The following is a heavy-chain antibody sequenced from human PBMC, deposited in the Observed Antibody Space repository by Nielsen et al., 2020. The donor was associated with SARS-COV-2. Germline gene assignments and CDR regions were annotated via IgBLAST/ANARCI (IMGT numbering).Heavy chain of an antibody. J-gene: IGHJ6*02. CDR1: GFTFSSYA. CDR2: ISYDGSNK. Sequence: GESLKISCAASGFTFSSYAMHWVRQAPGKGLEWVAVISYDGSNKYYADSVKGRFTISRDNAKNSLYLQMNSLRAEDTALYYCAKEAWFGMDVWGQGTTVTVSS. D-gene: IGHD3-10*01. V-gene: IGHV3-30-3*01. CDR3: AKEAWFGMDV.